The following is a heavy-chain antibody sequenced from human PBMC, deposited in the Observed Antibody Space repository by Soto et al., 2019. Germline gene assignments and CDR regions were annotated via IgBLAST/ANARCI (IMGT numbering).Heavy chain of an antibody. CDR2: IIPILGIA. J-gene: IGHJ4*02. Sequence: GASVKVSCKASGGTFSSYTISWVRQAPGQGLEWVGRIIPILGIANYAQKFQGRVTITADKSTSTAYMELNSLRPEDTALYYCTRGASGYGNFDYWGLGTLVTVS. CDR1: GGTFSSYT. D-gene: IGHD5-12*01. CDR3: TRGASGYGNFDY. V-gene: IGHV1-69*02.